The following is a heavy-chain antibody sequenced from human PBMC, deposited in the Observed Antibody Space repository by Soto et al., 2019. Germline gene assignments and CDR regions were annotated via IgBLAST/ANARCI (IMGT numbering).Heavy chain of an antibody. CDR3: GRDDYGGFPY. CDR2: IDPKNGGT. Sequence: QVQLVQSGTEVKKPGASVKVSCQASGYSISAYYIHWVRQAPGQGLEWMGWIDPKNGGTVSAQKFQGRLTMTRDTSISTVYMDLSGLTSDDTALYYCGRDDYGGFPYWGQGSLVTVSS. J-gene: IGHJ4*02. CDR1: GYSISAYY. V-gene: IGHV1-2*02. D-gene: IGHD3-10*01.